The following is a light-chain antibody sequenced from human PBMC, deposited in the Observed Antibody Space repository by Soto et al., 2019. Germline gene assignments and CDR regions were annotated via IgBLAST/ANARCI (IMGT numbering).Light chain of an antibody. Sequence: ENVLTQSPGTLSLSPGERATLSCRASQSVSSTYLAWCQQKPGQAPRLLIYGASSRATGIPDRFSGSGSGTDFTLTISRLEPEDFAVYYCQQYGSFSITFGQGTRLEIK. V-gene: IGKV3-20*01. CDR3: QQYGSFSIT. J-gene: IGKJ5*01. CDR1: QSVSSTY. CDR2: GAS.